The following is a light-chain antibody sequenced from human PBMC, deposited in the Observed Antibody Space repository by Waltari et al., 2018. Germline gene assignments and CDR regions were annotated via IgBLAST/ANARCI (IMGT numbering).Light chain of an antibody. CDR1: QDISNY. CDR2: DAS. Sequence: DIQMTQSPSSLSASVGDRVTITCQARQDISNYLNWYQQKPGKAPKLLIYDASNLETGVPSRFSGSGSWTDFTFTISSLQPEDIATYYCQQYDNPYTFGQGTKLEIK. J-gene: IGKJ2*01. V-gene: IGKV1-33*01. CDR3: QQYDNPYT.